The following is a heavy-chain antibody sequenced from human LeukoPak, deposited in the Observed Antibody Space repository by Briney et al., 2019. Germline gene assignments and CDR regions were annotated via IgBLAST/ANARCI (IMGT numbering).Heavy chain of an antibody. J-gene: IGHJ2*01. CDR2: MNPNSGNT. Sequence: GASVKVSCKASGYTFTSYDINWVRQATGQGLEWIGWMNPNSGNTGYAQKFQGRVTMTRDTSIGTAYMELTNLRSEDTAVYYCARGRRGSSGPWSWYLDLWGRGTLVTASS. CDR1: GYTFTSYD. CDR3: ARGRRGSSGPWSWYLDL. V-gene: IGHV1-8*01. D-gene: IGHD3-22*01.